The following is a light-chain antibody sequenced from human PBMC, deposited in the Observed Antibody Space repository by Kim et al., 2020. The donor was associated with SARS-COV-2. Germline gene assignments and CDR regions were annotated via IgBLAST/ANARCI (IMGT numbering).Light chain of an antibody. V-gene: IGLV2-11*01. CDR2: GVT. J-gene: IGLJ3*02. CDR3: CSYAASSSLV. CDR1: RRDCGDYNY. Sequence: GPPVSISCPETRRDCGDYNYVHWYHHPPAKPPTLMIYGVTDRPSGVPDRSSGSKSGNTASLTISGLQAEDEADYYCCSYAASSSLVFGGGTKVTVL.